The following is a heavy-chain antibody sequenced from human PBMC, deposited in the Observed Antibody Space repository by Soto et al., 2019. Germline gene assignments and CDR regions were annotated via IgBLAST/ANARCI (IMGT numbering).Heavy chain of an antibody. Sequence: GESLKISCKGSGYSFTSYWIGWVRQMPGKGLEWMGIIYPGDSDTRYSPSFQGQVTSSADKSISTAYLQWSSLKASDTAMYYCARHGPDDILTGPVGGFDYWGQGTLVTVSS. CDR3: ARHGPDDILTGPVGGFDY. J-gene: IGHJ4*02. CDR2: IYPGDSDT. CDR1: GYSFTSYW. V-gene: IGHV5-51*01. D-gene: IGHD3-9*01.